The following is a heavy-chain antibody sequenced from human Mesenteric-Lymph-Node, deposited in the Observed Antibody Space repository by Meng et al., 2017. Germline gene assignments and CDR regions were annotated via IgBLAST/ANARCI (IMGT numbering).Heavy chain of an antibody. CDR2: INSDGSST. V-gene: IGHV3-74*01. CDR3: ASRIAVAGTAFDY. J-gene: IGHJ4*02. Sequence: GESLKISCAASGFTFSTYWMHWVRQAPGEGLVRVSRINSDGSSTSYADSVKGRFSISRDNAKNTLYLQMNSLRAEDTAIYYCASRIAVAGTAFDYWGQGTLVTVSS. CDR1: GFTFSTYW. D-gene: IGHD6-19*01.